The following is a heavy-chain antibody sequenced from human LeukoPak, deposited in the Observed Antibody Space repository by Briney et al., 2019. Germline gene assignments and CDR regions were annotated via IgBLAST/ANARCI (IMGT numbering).Heavy chain of an antibody. CDR2: INHSGST. V-gene: IGHV4-34*01. J-gene: IGHJ6*02. Sequence: SETLSLTCAVYGGSFSDYYWSWIRQPPGKGLEWIGEINHSGSTNYNPSLKSRVTISVDTSKNQFSLKLSSVTAADTALYYCARGLVEYEYAAGNFFRWARPHGHGMDVWGQGTTVTVSS. CDR3: ARGLVEYEYAAGNFFRWARPHGHGMDV. D-gene: IGHD2-8*02. CDR1: GGSFSDYY.